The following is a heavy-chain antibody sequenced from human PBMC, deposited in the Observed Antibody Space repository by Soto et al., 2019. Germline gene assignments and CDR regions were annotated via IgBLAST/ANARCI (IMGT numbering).Heavy chain of an antibody. CDR3: ARGGRDCSSARCFRVEYFQP. D-gene: IGHD2-2*01. J-gene: IGHJ1*01. V-gene: IGHV4-31*02. Sequence: WTWIRQHPGKGLEWIGYIYSSGSTYYNPSLNSRLTMSLDTSKNQLALNLSSVTAADTAVYYCARGGRDCSSARCFRVEYFQPWGQGTLVTVSS. CDR2: IYSSGST.